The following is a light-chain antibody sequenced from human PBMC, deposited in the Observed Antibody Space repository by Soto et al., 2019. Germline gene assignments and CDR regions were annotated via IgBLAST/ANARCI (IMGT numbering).Light chain of an antibody. CDR3: QSYDLSLRGYV. V-gene: IGLV1-40*01. J-gene: IGLJ1*01. Sequence: QSVLTQPPSVSGAPGQRVTVSCTGSSSNIGAGYDVNWYQQLPGTAPKLLISLTNHRPSGVPDRFSGSKSGTSASLAITGRQAEDEADYYCQSYDLSLRGYVLGTGTKLTVL. CDR2: LTN. CDR1: SSNIGAGYD.